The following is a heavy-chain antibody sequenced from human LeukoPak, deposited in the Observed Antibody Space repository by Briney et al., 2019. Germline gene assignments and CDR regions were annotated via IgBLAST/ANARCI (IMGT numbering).Heavy chain of an antibody. V-gene: IGHV4-34*01. Sequence: SETLSLTCAVYGGSFSGYYWSWIRQPPGKGLEWIGEINHSGSTNYNPSLKSRVTISVDTSKNQFSLKLSSVTAADTAVYYCVASIAALDVWGQGTTVTVSS. J-gene: IGHJ6*02. D-gene: IGHD6-6*01. CDR3: VASIAALDV. CDR1: GGSFSGYY. CDR2: INHSGST.